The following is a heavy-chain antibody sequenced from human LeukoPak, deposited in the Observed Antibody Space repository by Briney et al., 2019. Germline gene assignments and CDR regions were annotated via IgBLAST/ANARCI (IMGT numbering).Heavy chain of an antibody. J-gene: IGHJ5*02. CDR2: ISGWGGST. D-gene: IGHD3-22*01. CDR1: GFILSSYA. V-gene: IGHV3-23*01. CDR3: AKAVRGYYYDSSGS. Sequence: GGPLRLPCAASGFILSSYAMSWLPEATGRAVEGVSPISGWGGSTYYGVCVKGRFTISRDNSKNTMYLQMNSLRAEDTAVYYCAKAVRGYYYDSSGSWGQGTLVTVSS.